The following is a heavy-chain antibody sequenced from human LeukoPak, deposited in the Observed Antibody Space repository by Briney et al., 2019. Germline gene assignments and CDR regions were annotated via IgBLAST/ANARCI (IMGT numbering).Heavy chain of an antibody. J-gene: IGHJ4*02. CDR3: ARARPSMWIDY. CDR1: GFTFRSYA. CDR2: ISYDGSDK. Sequence: GSLRLSCAASGFTFRSYAMYWVRQAPGKGLEWVAVISYDGSDKFYADSVKGRFTISRDSSKNTLYLQTNSLRPEDTAVYYCARARPSMWIDYWGQGTLVTVSS. D-gene: IGHD5-12*01. V-gene: IGHV3-30*04.